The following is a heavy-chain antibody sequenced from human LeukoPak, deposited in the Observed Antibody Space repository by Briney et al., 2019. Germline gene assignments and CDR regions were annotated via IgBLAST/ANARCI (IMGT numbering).Heavy chain of an antibody. CDR2: INPNSGGT. V-gene: IGHV1-2*02. CDR3: ARGWYDSSGYYFAGDAFDI. J-gene: IGHJ3*02. D-gene: IGHD3-22*01. CDR1: GYTFTGYY. Sequence: ASVEVSCKASGYTFTGYYMHWVRQAPGQGLEWMGWINPNSGGTNYAQKFQGRVTMARDTSISTAYMDLSSLRSEDTAVYYCARGWYDSSGYYFAGDAFDIWGQGTMVTVSS.